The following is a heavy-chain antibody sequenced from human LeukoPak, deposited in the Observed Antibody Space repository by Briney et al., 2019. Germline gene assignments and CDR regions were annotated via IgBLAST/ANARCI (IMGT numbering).Heavy chain of an antibody. V-gene: IGHV3-23*01. CDR1: GFTFASHA. J-gene: IGHJ4*02. CDR2: ITGSAKST. CDR3: TKEDRQLVCAH. Sequence: RGSLRLSCEASGFTFASHAMGWVRQAPGKGLEWVSSITGSAKSTYYADSVKGRATISRDNSRNTVDLQLTSLRVEDTATYYCTKEDRQLVCAHWGEGTLVTVSS. D-gene: IGHD5-18*01.